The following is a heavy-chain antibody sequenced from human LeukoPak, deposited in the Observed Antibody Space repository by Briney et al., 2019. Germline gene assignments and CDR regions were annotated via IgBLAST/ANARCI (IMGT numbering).Heavy chain of an antibody. V-gene: IGHV5-51*01. CDR2: IYPGDSDT. CDR1: GYSVTSYW. D-gene: IGHD3-22*01. J-gene: IGHJ3*02. Sequence: GESLKISCKGSGYSVTSYWIGWVRQMPGKGLEWMGIIYPGDSDTRYSPSFQGQVTISADKSISTAYLQWSSLKASDTAMYYCARQSYYDSSGYSPLSAFDIWGQGTMVTVSS. CDR3: ARQSYYDSSGYSPLSAFDI.